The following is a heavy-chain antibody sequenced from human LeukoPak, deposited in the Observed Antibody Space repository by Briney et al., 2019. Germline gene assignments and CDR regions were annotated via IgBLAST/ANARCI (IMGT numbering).Heavy chain of an antibody. J-gene: IGHJ4*02. CDR1: GFTFSSYA. Sequence: GGSLRLSCAASGFTFSSYAMNWVRQAPGKGLEWVSSVSGSGIISFYADSVKGRFIISRDNSENTVFLQMNSLTAEDTAVYYCTKGDTSLLRRYYFDLWGQGTLVTVSS. CDR3: TKGDTSLLRRYYFDL. D-gene: IGHD1-26*01. CDR2: VSGSGIIS. V-gene: IGHV3-23*01.